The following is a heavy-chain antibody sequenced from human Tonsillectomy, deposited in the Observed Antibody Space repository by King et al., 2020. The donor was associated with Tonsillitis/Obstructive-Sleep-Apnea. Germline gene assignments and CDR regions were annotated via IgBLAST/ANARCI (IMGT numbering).Heavy chain of an antibody. Sequence: VQLQQWGTGLLKPSETLSLTCAVYGASFSGYYWSWIRQPPGKGLEWIGEINHSGTTNYNPSLKSRLTISIDTSKKQFSLRLGSVTAADTAVYYCAREGKDGYVDFWGVYFDYWGQETLVTVSS. V-gene: IGHV4-34*01. CDR3: AREGKDGYVDFWGVYFDY. CDR1: GASFSGYY. J-gene: IGHJ4*02. D-gene: IGHD3-3*01. CDR2: INHSGTT.